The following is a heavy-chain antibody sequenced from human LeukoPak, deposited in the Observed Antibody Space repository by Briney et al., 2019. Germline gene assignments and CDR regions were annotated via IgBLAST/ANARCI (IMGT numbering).Heavy chain of an antibody. D-gene: IGHD3-16*01. CDR3: ATFSVGWFDP. Sequence: GESLKISCKASGYSFTSHWIGWVRQMPGKGLEWMGSIYPGDSDTRYSPSFQGQVTISADKSINTAYLQWSSLKASDTAMYYCATFSVGWFDPWGQGTLVTVSS. J-gene: IGHJ5*02. CDR2: IYPGDSDT. CDR1: GYSFTSHW. V-gene: IGHV5-51*01.